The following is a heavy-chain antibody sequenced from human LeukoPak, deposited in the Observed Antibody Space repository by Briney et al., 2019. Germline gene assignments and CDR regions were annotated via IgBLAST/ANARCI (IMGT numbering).Heavy chain of an antibody. CDR2: IYYSGST. D-gene: IGHD2-15*01. V-gene: IGHV4-61*01. CDR1: GGSVSSGSYY. J-gene: IGHJ4*02. Sequence: PSETLSLTCTVSGGSVSSGSYYWSWIRQPPGKGLERIGYIYYSGSTNYNPSLKSRVTMSIDMSKNQFSLKLSSVTAADTAVYYCARDSGYCSGGSCYPANFDYWGQGTLVTVSS. CDR3: ARDSGYCSGGSCYPANFDY.